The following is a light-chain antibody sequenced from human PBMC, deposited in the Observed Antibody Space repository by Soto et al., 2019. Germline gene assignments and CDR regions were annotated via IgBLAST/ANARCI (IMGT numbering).Light chain of an antibody. CDR1: QSVSTS. V-gene: IGKV3-15*01. CDR3: QQYIHGYT. J-gene: IGKJ2*01. CDR2: SAS. Sequence: EVVMTQSPATLSVFPGERVTLSCRASQSVSTSLAWYQQKPGQAPRLLIYSASTRATGIPARFSGSGSGTEFTLTISSLESEDFAVYYCQQYIHGYTFGQGTEVEIK.